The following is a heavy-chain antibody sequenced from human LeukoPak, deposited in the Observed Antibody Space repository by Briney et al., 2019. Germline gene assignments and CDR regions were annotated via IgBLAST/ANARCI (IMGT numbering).Heavy chain of an antibody. D-gene: IGHD2-15*01. Sequence: SETLSLTCTVSGYSINSGYYWSWIRQPPGKRLEWIGSIYYSGSTYSNPTLKSRLTISVDTSKNQISLNLTSVTAADTAVYYCARKGYCSGGSCYYHFDYWGQGTLVAVSS. CDR3: ARKGYCSGGSCYYHFDY. J-gene: IGHJ4*02. V-gene: IGHV4-38-2*02. CDR1: GYSINSGYY. CDR2: IYYSGST.